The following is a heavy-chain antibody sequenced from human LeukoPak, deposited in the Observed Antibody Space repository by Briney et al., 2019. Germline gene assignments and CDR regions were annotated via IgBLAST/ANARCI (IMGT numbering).Heavy chain of an antibody. CDR1: GYTFTGYY. V-gene: IGHV1-2*02. J-gene: IGHJ1*01. Sequence: ASVKVSCKASGYTFTGYYMHWVRQAPGQGLEWMGWINPNSGGTNYAQKFQGRVTMTRDTSISTAYMELSRLRSDDTAVYYCARVRRIAAAGTGYFQHWGQGTLVTVS. CDR2: INPNSGGT. CDR3: ARVRRIAAAGTGYFQH. D-gene: IGHD6-13*01.